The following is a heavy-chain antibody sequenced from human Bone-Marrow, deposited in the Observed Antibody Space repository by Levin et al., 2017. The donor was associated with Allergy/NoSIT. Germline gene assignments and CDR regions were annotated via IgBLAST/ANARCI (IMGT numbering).Heavy chain of an antibody. CDR3: ARLDSVDYGDYGQYFDY. CDR1: AYSFTSFW. D-gene: IGHD4-17*01. Sequence: GESLKISCKGSAYSFTSFWIAWVRQMPGKGLEWMGIIYPGDSDTRYSPSFQGQVTISADKSINTAYLQWSSLQAPDTALYYCARLDSVDYGDYGQYFDYWGQGTLVTVSS. V-gene: IGHV5-51*01. J-gene: IGHJ4*02. CDR2: IYPGDSDT.